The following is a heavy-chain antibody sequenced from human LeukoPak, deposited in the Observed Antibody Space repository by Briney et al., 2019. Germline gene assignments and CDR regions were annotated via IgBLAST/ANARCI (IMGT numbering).Heavy chain of an antibody. CDR1: GGSISSYY. V-gene: IGHV4-59*01. J-gene: IGHJ3*02. CDR3: ARVGYSYGSPDAFDI. Sequence: LGTLSLTCTVSGGSISSYYWSWIQEPPERGLEWIGYIYYSGSTNYNPSLKSRVTISVDTSKNQFSLKLSSVTAADTAVYYCARVGYSYGSPDAFDIWGQGRMVTVSS. CDR2: IYYSGST. D-gene: IGHD5-18*01.